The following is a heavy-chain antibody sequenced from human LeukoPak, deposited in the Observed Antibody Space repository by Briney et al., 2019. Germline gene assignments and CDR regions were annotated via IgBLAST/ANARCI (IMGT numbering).Heavy chain of an antibody. CDR1: GGSISSNSYY. D-gene: IGHD3-16*02. Sequence: SETLSLTCTVSGGSISSNSYYWGWIRQPPGKGLEWIGSIFYSGSTYYKPSLKSRVTISVHTSKNQFSLRLSSVTAADTAVYYCARFGYYDYVWGSYRQYNWFDPWGQGTLVTVSS. CDR3: ARFGYYDYVWGSYRQYNWFDP. J-gene: IGHJ5*02. V-gene: IGHV4-39*01. CDR2: IFYSGST.